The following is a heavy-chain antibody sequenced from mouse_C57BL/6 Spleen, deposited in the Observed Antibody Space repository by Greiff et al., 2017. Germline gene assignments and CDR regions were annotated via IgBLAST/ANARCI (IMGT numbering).Heavy chain of an antibody. CDR2: ISDGGSYT. CDR1: GFTFSSYA. CDR3: ARGGTTVVATFDY. Sequence: EVMLVESGGGLVKPGGSLKLSCAASGFTFSSYAMSWVRQTPEKRLEWVATISDGGSYTYYPDNVKGRFTISRDNAKNNLYLQMSHLKSEDTAMYYCARGGTTVVATFDYWGQGTTLTVSS. V-gene: IGHV5-4*03. D-gene: IGHD1-1*01. J-gene: IGHJ2*01.